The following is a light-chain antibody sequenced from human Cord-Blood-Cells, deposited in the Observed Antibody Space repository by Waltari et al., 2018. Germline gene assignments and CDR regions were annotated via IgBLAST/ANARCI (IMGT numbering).Light chain of an antibody. CDR1: QSISSY. Sequence: DIQMTQSPSSLSASVGDRVTITCRASQSISSYLNWYQQKPGKDPKLLIYAASILQSGVPSRFSGSGSGTDFTLTISSLQPEDFATYYCQQSYSTPRGFTFGPGTKVDIK. J-gene: IGKJ3*01. CDR2: AAS. V-gene: IGKV1-39*01. CDR3: QQSYSTPRGFT.